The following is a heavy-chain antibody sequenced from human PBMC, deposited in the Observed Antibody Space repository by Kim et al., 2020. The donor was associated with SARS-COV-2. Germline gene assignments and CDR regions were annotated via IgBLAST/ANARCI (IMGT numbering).Heavy chain of an antibody. D-gene: IGHD6-13*01. Sequence: KRRVTISVDTSKNQFSLKLSSVTAADTAVYYCAREVNGGIVASSAAGIDDWGQGTLVTVSS. J-gene: IGHJ4*02. V-gene: IGHV4-39*02. CDR3: AREVNGGIVASSAAGIDD.